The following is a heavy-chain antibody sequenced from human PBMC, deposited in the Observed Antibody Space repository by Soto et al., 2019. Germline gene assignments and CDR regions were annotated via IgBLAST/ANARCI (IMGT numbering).Heavy chain of an antibody. CDR1: EGTFSSYT. Sequence: QVQLVQSGAEVKKPGSSVKVSCKASEGTFSSYTISWVRQTPGQGLEWMGRIIPILGIANYAQKFQGRVTITADKSTSTAYMELSSLRSEDSAVYYCAMEYCSSTSCYRDYWGQGTLVTVSS. CDR3: AMEYCSSTSCYRDY. V-gene: IGHV1-69*02. CDR2: IIPILGIA. D-gene: IGHD2-2*02. J-gene: IGHJ4*02.